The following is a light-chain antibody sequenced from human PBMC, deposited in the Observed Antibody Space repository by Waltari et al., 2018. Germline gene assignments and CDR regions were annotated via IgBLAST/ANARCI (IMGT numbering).Light chain of an antibody. CDR2: STD. CDR3: QLYYGGTLV. Sequence: QTVVTQEPSLTVSPGGTVTLTCASTTGPVTSDNFPNWFQQKPGQPPRPLIYSTDKQHSWPPARFSGSLLGGKAALTLSGVQPEDEADYYCQLYYGGTLVFGGGTKVTVL. V-gene: IGLV7-43*01. CDR1: TGPVTSDNF. J-gene: IGLJ3*02.